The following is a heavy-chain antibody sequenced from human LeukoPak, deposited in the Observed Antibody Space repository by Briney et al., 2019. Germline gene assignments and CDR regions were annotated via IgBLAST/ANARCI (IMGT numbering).Heavy chain of an antibody. J-gene: IGHJ4*02. CDR1: GGSISSYY. D-gene: IGHD3-3*01. V-gene: IGHV4-59*01. Sequence: PSETLSPTCTVSGGSISSYYWSWIRQPPGKGLEWIGYIYYSGSTNYNPSLKSRVTISVDTSKNQFSLKLSSVTAADTAVYYCARAGTIFGVGAYYFDYWGQGTLVTVSS. CDR3: ARAGTIFGVGAYYFDY. CDR2: IYYSGST.